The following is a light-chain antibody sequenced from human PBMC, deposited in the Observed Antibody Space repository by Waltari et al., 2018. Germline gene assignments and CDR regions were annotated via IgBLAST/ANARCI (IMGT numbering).Light chain of an antibody. V-gene: IGKV3-20*01. Sequence: EIVLTQSPGTLSLSPGERATLSCMASQSVSSSYLAWYQQKPGQAPRPLIYGSSRRATGIPDRFSGSGSGTDFTLTISRLEPEDFAVYYCQLSRAFGQGTRLEIK. J-gene: IGKJ5*01. CDR2: GSS. CDR1: QSVSSSY. CDR3: QLSRA.